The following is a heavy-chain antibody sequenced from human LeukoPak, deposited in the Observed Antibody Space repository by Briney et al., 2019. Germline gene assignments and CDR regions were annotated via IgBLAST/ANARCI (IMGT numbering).Heavy chain of an antibody. D-gene: IGHD3-10*01. CDR2: LYSGSDT. CDR1: GFTFSTKY. Sequence: GGSLRLSCAASGFTFSTKYMNWVRQAPGKGLEWVSILYSGSDTYYSNSVKGRVTISRDRCKNILFLQMNDLRAEDTAVYYCARVGDHFHWYLDLWGRGTLVTVSS. J-gene: IGHJ2*01. V-gene: IGHV3-53*01. CDR3: ARVGDHFHWYLDL.